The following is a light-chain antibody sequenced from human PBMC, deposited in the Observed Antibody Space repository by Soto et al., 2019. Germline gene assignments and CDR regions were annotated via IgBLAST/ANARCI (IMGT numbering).Light chain of an antibody. CDR2: ATS. Sequence: ENVLTQSPGTLSLSPGERATLSCRASQSISRTYLAWYQQKPVQAPRLLIYATSSRATGIPDRFSGSGSGTDFTLTISRLEPEDFAVYYCQQYGRSGTFGQGXKVEIK. V-gene: IGKV3-20*01. J-gene: IGKJ1*01. CDR3: QQYGRSGT. CDR1: QSISRTY.